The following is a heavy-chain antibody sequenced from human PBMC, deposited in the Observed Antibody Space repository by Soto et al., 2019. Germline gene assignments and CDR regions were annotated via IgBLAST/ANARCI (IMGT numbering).Heavy chain of an antibody. J-gene: IGHJ4*02. V-gene: IGHV4-4*02. CDR1: GGSISCSNW. CDR2: IYHSGST. CDR3: ATADYYDSSGYLS. Sequence: SETLSLTCAVSGGSISCSNWWSWVRQPPGKGLEWIGEIYHSGSTNYNPSLKSRVTISVDKSMNQFSLKLSSVTAADTAVYYCATADYYDSSGYLSWGQGTLVTVSS. D-gene: IGHD3-22*01.